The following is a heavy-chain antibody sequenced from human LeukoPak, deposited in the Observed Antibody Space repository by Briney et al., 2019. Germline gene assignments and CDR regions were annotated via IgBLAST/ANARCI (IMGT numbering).Heavy chain of an antibody. CDR2: ISSSSSYI. CDR3: ARDVLRVVTATRDAFDI. CDR1: GFTFSSYS. V-gene: IGHV3-21*01. D-gene: IGHD2-21*02. Sequence: GGSLRLSCAASGFTFSSYSMNWVRQAPGKGLEWVSSISSSSSYIYYADSVKGRFTISRDNAKNSLYLQMNSLRAEDTAVYYCARDVLRVVTATRDAFDIWGQWTMVTVSS. J-gene: IGHJ3*02.